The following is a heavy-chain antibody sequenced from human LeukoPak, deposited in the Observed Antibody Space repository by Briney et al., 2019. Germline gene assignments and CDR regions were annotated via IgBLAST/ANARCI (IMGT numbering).Heavy chain of an antibody. Sequence: GALRLSCAASGFTFSSYAMHWVRQAPGKRLEWVAVISYDGSNKYYADSVKGRFTISRDNSKNTLYLQMNSLRAEDTAVYYCARSRPRKYCSGGSCYSNYFDYWGQGTLVTVSS. V-gene: IGHV3-30*04. CDR1: GFTFSSYA. J-gene: IGHJ4*02. CDR2: ISYDGSNK. CDR3: ARSRPRKYCSGGSCYSNYFDY. D-gene: IGHD2-15*01.